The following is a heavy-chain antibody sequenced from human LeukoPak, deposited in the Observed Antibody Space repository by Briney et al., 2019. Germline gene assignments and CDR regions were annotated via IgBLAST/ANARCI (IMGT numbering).Heavy chain of an antibody. CDR1: GYTFTSYG. J-gene: IGHJ4*02. Sequence: ASAKVSCTASGYTFTSYGISWVRQAPGQGLEWMGCISAYNGNTKYAQKLQGRVNMTTDTSTSTAYMELRSLRSDDTAVYYCARVYGLGGSYYSYYFDYWGQGTLVTVSS. CDR2: ISAYNGNT. D-gene: IGHD1-26*01. CDR3: ARVYGLGGSYYSYYFDY. V-gene: IGHV1-18*01.